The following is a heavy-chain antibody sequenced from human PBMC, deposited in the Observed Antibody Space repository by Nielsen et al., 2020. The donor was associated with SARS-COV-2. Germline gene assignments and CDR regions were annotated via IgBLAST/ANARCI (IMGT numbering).Heavy chain of an antibody. Sequence: GESLKISCKGSGYSFTNYWIGWVRQMPGKGLEWMGIIDPDDSDTRYNPSFQGQVTISADKSISTAYLQWSSLKASDTAMYFCARAAHYLYYYHGMDVWGQGTTVTASS. CDR3: ARAAHYLYYYHGMDV. D-gene: IGHD2-21*01. V-gene: IGHV5-51*01. CDR2: IDPDDSDT. CDR1: GYSFTNYW. J-gene: IGHJ6*02.